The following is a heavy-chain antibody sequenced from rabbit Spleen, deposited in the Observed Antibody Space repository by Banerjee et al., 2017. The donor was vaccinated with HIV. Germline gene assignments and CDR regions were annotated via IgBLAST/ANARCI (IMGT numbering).Heavy chain of an antibody. CDR1: GFSFSSSYW. CDR3: ARDTGTSFSSYGMDL. D-gene: IGHD7-1*01. V-gene: IGHV1S45*01. CDR2: IAGSSSAFT. J-gene: IGHJ6*01. Sequence: EESGGGLVQPEGSLTLTCTASGFSFSSSYWICWVRQAPGKGLEWISCIAGSSSAFTYSATWAKGRFTISKTSSTTVTLQLTSLTVADTATYFCARDTGTSFSSYGMDLGGQGTLVTVS.